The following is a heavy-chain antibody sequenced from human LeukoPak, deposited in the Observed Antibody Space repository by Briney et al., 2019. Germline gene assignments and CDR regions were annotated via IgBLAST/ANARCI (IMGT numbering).Heavy chain of an antibody. Sequence: SETLSLTCTVSGGSISSSSYYWGWIRQPPGKGLEWIGSIYYSGSTYYNPSLKSRVTISVDTSKNQFSLKLSSVTAADTAVYYCARASAAGMIWGQGTLVTVSS. J-gene: IGHJ4*02. CDR2: IYYSGST. CDR1: GGSISSSSYY. V-gene: IGHV4-39*01. D-gene: IGHD6-13*01. CDR3: ARASAAGMI.